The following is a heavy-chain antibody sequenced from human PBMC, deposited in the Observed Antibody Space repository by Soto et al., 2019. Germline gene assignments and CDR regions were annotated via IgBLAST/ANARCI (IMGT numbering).Heavy chain of an antibody. CDR2: ISARGSSI. CDR3: AKEYGGGTSTVTSYFDY. J-gene: IGHJ4*02. V-gene: IGHV3-23*01. Sequence: EVQLLESGGGLVQPGGSLRLSCAASGITFSNYALSWVRQAPGKGLEWVSGISARGSSIYYADSVKGRFTISRDNSKNXLSLQMNSLRADDTAVYYCAKEYGGGTSTVTSYFDYWGQGTLVTVSS. CDR1: GITFSNYA. D-gene: IGHD5-18*01.